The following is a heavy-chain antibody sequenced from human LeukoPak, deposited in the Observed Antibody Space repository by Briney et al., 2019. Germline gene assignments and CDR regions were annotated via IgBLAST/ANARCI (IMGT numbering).Heavy chain of an antibody. V-gene: IGHV3-7*01. Sequence: GGSLRLSCVASGFPFSNYWMTWVRQAPGKRLGWVANMKEDGTDKYYVDSVKGRFTISRDNARELLFLQMNSLRAEDTAVYYCARIRPSDGSAWDTGRGWFDPWGQGTLVAVSS. CDR1: GFPFSNYW. CDR3: ARIRPSDGSAWDTGRGWFDP. CDR2: MKEDGTDK. J-gene: IGHJ5*02. D-gene: IGHD6-19*01.